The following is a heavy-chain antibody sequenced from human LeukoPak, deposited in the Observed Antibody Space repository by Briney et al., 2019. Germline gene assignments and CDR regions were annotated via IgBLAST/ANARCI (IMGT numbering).Heavy chain of an antibody. CDR1: GGTFSSYA. D-gene: IGHD2-15*01. Sequence: ASVKVSCKASGGTFSSYAISWVRQAPGQGLEWMGGIIPIFGTANYAQKFQGRVTITADESTSTAYMELSSLRFEDTAVYYCAGEGYCSGGSCYPNWFDPWGQGTLVTVSS. J-gene: IGHJ5*02. V-gene: IGHV1-69*01. CDR2: IIPIFGTA. CDR3: AGEGYCSGGSCYPNWFDP.